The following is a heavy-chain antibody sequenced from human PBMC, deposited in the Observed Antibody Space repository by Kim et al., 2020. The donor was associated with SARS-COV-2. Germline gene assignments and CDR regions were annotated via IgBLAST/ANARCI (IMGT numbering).Heavy chain of an antibody. V-gene: IGHV3-21*01. J-gene: IGHJ4*02. D-gene: IGHD4-17*01. CDR3: ASYGDYYKRGFGY. Sequence: YADSVKGRFTICRDNAKNSLYLRMNSLRAEDTAVYYCASYGDYYKRGFGYWGQGTLVTVSS.